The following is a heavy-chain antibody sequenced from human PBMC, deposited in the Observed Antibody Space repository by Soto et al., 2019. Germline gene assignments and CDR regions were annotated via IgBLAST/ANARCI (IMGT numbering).Heavy chain of an antibody. J-gene: IGHJ4*02. CDR3: ARDWETSATGLIDS. D-gene: IGHD3-9*01. CDR1: GFTFSSYA. Sequence: GGSLRLSCVASGFTFSSYALHWVRQAPGKGLEWVAVTSYDGSNKYYADSVEGRFTISRDNSKNALYLQTSSLTTEDTAMYYCARDWETSATGLIDSWGQGTLVTVSS. CDR2: TSYDGSNK. V-gene: IGHV3-30-3*01.